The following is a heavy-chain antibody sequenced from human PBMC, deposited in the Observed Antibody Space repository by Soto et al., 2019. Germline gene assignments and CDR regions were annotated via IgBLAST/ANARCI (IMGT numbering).Heavy chain of an antibody. Sequence: QVQLVQSGAEVKKPGASVKVSCKASGYTFSSYDINWVRQATGQGLEWMGWMNPTSGNTGYAQKFQGRVTMTRNTSISTAYMELSSLRSEDTAVYYCATAGYCSSTRCYAGFDYWGQGNLVTVSS. J-gene: IGHJ4*02. CDR1: GYTFSSYD. V-gene: IGHV1-8*01. CDR3: ATAGYCSSTRCYAGFDY. CDR2: MNPTSGNT. D-gene: IGHD2-2*01.